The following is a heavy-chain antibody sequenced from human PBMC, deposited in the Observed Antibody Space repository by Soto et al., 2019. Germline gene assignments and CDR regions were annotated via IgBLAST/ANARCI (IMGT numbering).Heavy chain of an antibody. Sequence: PSVKVSCKASGYIFPDYYVHWVRQAPGEGLEWMGRINPNGGGTNYAQKFEGWVTMTTDTSISTAYMELSRLNFDDTAVYYCARGEQLVHFDSWGQGTLVTVSS. CDR3: ARGEQLVHFDS. J-gene: IGHJ4*01. D-gene: IGHD6-6*01. CDR2: INPNGGGT. V-gene: IGHV1-2*04. CDR1: GYIFPDYY.